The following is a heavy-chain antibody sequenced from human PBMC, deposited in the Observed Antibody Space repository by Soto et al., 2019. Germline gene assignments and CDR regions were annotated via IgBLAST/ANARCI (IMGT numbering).Heavy chain of an antibody. CDR1: GGSISIGGYY. CDR2: IYHSGST. J-gene: IGHJ3*02. D-gene: IGHD3-3*01. Sequence: PSETLSVTCAFSGGSISIGGYYWSWIRQPPGKGLEWIGYIYHSGSTYYNPSLKSRVTISVDRSKNQFSLKLSSVTAADTAVYYCARRAPYYDFWSGPTGAFDIWGQGTMVTVSS. V-gene: IGHV4-30-2*01. CDR3: ARRAPYYDFWSGPTGAFDI.